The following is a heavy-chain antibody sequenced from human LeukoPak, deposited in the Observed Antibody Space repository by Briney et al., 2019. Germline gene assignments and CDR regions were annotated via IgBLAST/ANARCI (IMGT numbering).Heavy chain of an antibody. CDR1: GFSFSSNC. CDR2: IKEDGNEI. J-gene: IGHJ4*02. Sequence: GESLRLSCAVSGFSFSSNCMSWVRQAPGKGLEWVAKIKEDGNEIYYVDSVKGRFTISRDNTKNSLFLQMNSLRAEDTAVYYCASSSGSYANDNWGQGTLVTVPS. D-gene: IGHD1-26*01. V-gene: IGHV3-7*01. CDR3: ASSSGSYANDN.